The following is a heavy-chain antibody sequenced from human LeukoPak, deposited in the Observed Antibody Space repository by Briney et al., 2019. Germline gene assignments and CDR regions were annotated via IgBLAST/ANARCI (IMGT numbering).Heavy chain of an antibody. V-gene: IGHV3-21*04. J-gene: IGHJ4*02. D-gene: IGHD6-19*01. CDR2: ISSSSSYI. Sequence: GGSLRLSCAASGFTFSSYSMNWVRQAPGKGLEWVSSISSSSSYIYYADSVMGRFTISRDNAKNSLYLKMNGLRAEDTAVYYCARGRPKYSSGWALDYWGQGTLVTVSS. CDR3: ARGRPKYSSGWALDY. CDR1: GFTFSSYS.